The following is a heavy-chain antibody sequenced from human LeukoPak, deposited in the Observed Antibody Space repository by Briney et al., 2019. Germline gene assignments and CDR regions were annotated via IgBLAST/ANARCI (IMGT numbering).Heavy chain of an antibody. Sequence: PGGSLRLSCGASGFTFSSYNMNWVRRAPGQGLEWDSYISGTGATIYYADSVKGRFTISRDNAKNSLFLQMNSLRDEDTAVYYCARGSILSSTWYIDYWGQGTLVTVSS. V-gene: IGHV3-48*02. CDR1: GFTFSSYN. CDR2: ISGTGATI. CDR3: ARGSILSSTWYIDY. D-gene: IGHD6-13*01. J-gene: IGHJ4*02.